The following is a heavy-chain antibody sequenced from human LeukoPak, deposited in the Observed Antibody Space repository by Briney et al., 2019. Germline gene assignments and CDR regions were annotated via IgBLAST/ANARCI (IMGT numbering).Heavy chain of an antibody. CDR3: ARMVRGVIIKAPNDAFGI. CDR1: GFTFSSYG. Sequence: GGSLRLSCAASGFTFSSYGMHWVRQAPGKGLEWVAVIWYDGSNKYYADSVKGRFTISRDNSKNTLYLQMNSLRAEDTAVYYCARMVRGVIIKAPNDAFGIWGQGTMVTVSS. V-gene: IGHV3-33*01. D-gene: IGHD3-10*01. J-gene: IGHJ3*02. CDR2: IWYDGSNK.